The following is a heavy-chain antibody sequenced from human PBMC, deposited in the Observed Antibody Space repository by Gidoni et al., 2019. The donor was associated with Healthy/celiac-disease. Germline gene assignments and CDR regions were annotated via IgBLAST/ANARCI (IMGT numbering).Heavy chain of an antibody. CDR2: ISAYNGNT. V-gene: IGHV1-18*04. Sequence: QVQLVQSGAEVKKPGASVNVYCQASGYTFTRYGIRWVRQAPGQGREWMGRISAYNGNTNYAQKLQGRVTMTTDTSTSTAYMELRSLRSDDTAVYYCARDPAIHWIQLTNWFDPWGQGTLVTVSS. CDR3: ARDPAIHWIQLTNWFDP. J-gene: IGHJ5*02. D-gene: IGHD5-18*01. CDR1: GYTFTRYG.